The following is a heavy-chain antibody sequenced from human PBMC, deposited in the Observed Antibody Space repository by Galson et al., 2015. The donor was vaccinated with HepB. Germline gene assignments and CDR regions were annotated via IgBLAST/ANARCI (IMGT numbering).Heavy chain of an antibody. CDR3: ATFTTRPLQIVVVVAAPYGMDV. CDR1: GYTLTELS. J-gene: IGHJ6*02. Sequence: SVKVSCKVSGYTLTELSMHWVRQAPGKGLEWMGGFDPEDGETIYAQKFQGRVTMTEDTSTDTAYMELSSLRSEDTAVYYCATFTTRPLQIVVVVAAPYGMDVWGQGTTVTVSS. D-gene: IGHD2-15*01. CDR2: FDPEDGET. V-gene: IGHV1-24*01.